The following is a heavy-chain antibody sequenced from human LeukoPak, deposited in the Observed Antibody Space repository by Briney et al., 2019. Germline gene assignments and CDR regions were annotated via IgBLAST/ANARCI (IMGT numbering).Heavy chain of an antibody. CDR1: GYSFTSYW. CDR2: IYPGDSDT. Sequence: GESLKISCKGSGYSFTSYWIVWVRQMPGKRLEWMGIIYPGDSDTRYSPSFQGQVTISADKSISTAYLQWSSLKASDTAMYYCARHRSNTVTDNWFDPWGQGTLVTVSS. CDR3: ARHRSNTVTDNWFDP. D-gene: IGHD4-17*01. J-gene: IGHJ5*02. V-gene: IGHV5-51*01.